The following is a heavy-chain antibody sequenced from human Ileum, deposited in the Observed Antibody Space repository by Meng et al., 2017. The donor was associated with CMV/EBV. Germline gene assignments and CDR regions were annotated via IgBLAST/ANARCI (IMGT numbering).Heavy chain of an antibody. D-gene: IGHD1-7*01. CDR1: GFTFSNSW. CDR2: IKSKTDGGTT. V-gene: IGHV3-15*01. Sequence: GFTFSNSWMSWVRQAPGKGLEGVGRIKSKTDGGTTDYAAPVKGRFTISRDDSKNTLYLQMNSLKTEDTAVYYCTTAGRITGTTPFDYWGQGTLVTVSS. J-gene: IGHJ4*02. CDR3: TTAGRITGTTPFDY.